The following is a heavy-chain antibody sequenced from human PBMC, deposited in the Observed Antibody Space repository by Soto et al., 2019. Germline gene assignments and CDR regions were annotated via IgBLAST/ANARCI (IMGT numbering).Heavy chain of an antibody. CDR1: GGTFGSDA. CDR2: IIPIFGTT. Sequence: QVHLMQSGAEVKKPGSSVKVSCKASGGTFGSDAITWVRQAPGQGLEWVGRIIPIFGTTNYAQNLQGRVTISADKSTLTSYMELHSLTSDDTDLYYCARDRTDSGYYTNWLDPWGKGTQVTVSS. CDR3: ARDRTDSGYYTNWLDP. V-gene: IGHV1-69*06. D-gene: IGHD3-22*01. J-gene: IGHJ5*02.